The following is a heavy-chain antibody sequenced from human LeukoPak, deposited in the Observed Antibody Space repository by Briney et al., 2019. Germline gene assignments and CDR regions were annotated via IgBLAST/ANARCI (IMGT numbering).Heavy chain of an antibody. Sequence: QSGGSLRLSCAASGFTFSSYWMNWARQAPGKGLEWVSAISGSGGSTNYADSVKGRFTISRDNSKNTLYLQMNSLRAEDTAVYYCAKDRGYNYGLFDYWGQGTLVTVSS. J-gene: IGHJ4*02. CDR3: AKDRGYNYGLFDY. CDR2: ISGSGGST. D-gene: IGHD5-18*01. V-gene: IGHV3-23*01. CDR1: GFTFSSYW.